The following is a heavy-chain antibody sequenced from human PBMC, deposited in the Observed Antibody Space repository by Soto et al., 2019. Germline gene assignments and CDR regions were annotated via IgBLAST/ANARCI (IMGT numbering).Heavy chain of an antibody. J-gene: IGHJ5*02. V-gene: IGHV1-18*01. D-gene: IGHD6-19*01. CDR2: ISAYNGNT. Sequence: GASVKVSCKASGYTFTSHGISWVRQAPGQGLEWMGWISAYNGNTNYAQKLQGRVTMTTDTSTSTAYMELRSLRSDDTAVYYCARCASLTAVAGNYSGENWFDPWGQVTMVTVSS. CDR1: GYTFTSHG. CDR3: ARCASLTAVAGNYSGENWFDP.